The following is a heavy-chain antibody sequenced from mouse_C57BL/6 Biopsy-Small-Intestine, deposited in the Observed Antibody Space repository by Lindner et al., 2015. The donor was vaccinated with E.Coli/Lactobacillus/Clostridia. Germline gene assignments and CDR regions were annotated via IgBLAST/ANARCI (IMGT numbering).Heavy chain of an antibody. V-gene: IGHV1-62-2*01. J-gene: IGHJ4*01. D-gene: IGHD1-1*01. CDR3: ARHEENYGSSYVGYAMDY. CDR2: FYPGSGSI. CDR1: GYTFTEYT. Sequence: QLQESGAELVKPGASVKLSCKASGYTFTEYTIHWVKQRSGQGLEWIGWFYPGSGSIKYNEKFKDKATLTADKSSSTVYMELSRLTSEDSAVYFCARHEENYGSSYVGYAMDYWGQGTSVTVSS.